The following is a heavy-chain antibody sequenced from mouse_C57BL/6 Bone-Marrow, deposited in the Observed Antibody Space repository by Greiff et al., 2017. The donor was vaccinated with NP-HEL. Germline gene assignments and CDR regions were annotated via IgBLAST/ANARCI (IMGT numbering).Heavy chain of an antibody. J-gene: IGHJ4*01. CDR2: IYPGDGDT. Sequence: QVQLQQSGPELVKPGASVKISCKASGYAFSSSWMNRVKQRPGKGLEWIGRIYPGDGDTNYNGKFKGKATLTADKSSSTAYMQLSSLTSEDSAVYFCARNPYYSNYGAMDYWGQGTSVTVSS. CDR3: ARNPYYSNYGAMDY. CDR1: GYAFSSSW. V-gene: IGHV1-82*01. D-gene: IGHD2-5*01.